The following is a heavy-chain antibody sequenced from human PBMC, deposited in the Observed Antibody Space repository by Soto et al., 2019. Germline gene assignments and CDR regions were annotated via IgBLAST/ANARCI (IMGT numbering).Heavy chain of an antibody. J-gene: IGHJ4*02. CDR1: GFSFSDYY. V-gene: IGHV3-72*01. D-gene: IGHD3-22*01. CDR3: AREGSSSGPDYEY. Sequence: EVQLVESGGGLVQPGGSLRLSCAASGFSFSDYYINWVRQAPGKGLEWVGRTRNKASSYTTDYAAFVKGRFTISRDDSKNLIYLQMNSLKTEYTAVYYCAREGSSSGPDYEYWGQGTLVTVSS. CDR2: TRNKASSYTT.